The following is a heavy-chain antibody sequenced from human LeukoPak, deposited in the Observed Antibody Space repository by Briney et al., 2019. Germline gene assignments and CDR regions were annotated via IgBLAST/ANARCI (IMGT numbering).Heavy chain of an antibody. Sequence: SGTLSLTCLISNHSIIETDDWAWIRQRPGKEVEWIGSIFDSASTDYTPSLKSRVTIALDRSNNQLSLTLTSVTAADTAVYHCVRVMDTGNSWYYFDRWDQGTRVAVS. D-gene: IGHD1-1*01. V-gene: IGHV4-38-2*02. CDR2: IFDSAST. CDR1: NHSIIETDD. J-gene: IGHJ4*02. CDR3: VRVMDTGNSWYYFDR.